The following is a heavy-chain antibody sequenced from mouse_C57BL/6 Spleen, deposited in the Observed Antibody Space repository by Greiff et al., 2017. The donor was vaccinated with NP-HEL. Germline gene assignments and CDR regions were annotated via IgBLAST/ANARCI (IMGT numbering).Heavy chain of an antibody. CDR3: ARPPLYDYVLYYAMDY. J-gene: IGHJ4*01. Sequence: VQLQQSGAELVKPGASVKMSCKASGYTFTSYWITWVKQRPGQGLEWIGDIYPGSGSTNYNEKFKSKATLTVDPSSSTAYMQLSSLTSEDSAVYYCARPPLYDYVLYYAMDYWGQGTSVTVSS. CDR1: GYTFTSYW. CDR2: IYPGSGST. V-gene: IGHV1-55*01. D-gene: IGHD2-4*01.